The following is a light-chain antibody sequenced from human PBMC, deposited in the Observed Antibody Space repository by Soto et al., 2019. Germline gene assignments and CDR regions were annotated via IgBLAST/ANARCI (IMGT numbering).Light chain of an antibody. CDR2: DAS. CDR1: HIVTTH. Sequence: EIVLTQSPDSLSLSPGERATLSCWASHIVTTHLAWFQQRPGKTPRLLIYDASTRAPGIAARFSGRGSGADFTLTISRLEPEDFAVYYCQQRSDSITFGQGTRLEIK. CDR3: QQRSDSIT. J-gene: IGKJ5*01. V-gene: IGKV3-11*01.